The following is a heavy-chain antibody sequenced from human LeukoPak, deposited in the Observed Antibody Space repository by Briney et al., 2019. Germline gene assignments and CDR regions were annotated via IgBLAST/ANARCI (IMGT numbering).Heavy chain of an antibody. CDR3: AKDLGYYYDSSGYGSDY. CDR2: ISGSGGST. V-gene: IGHV3-23*01. D-gene: IGHD3-22*01. J-gene: IGHJ4*02. Sequence: GGSLRLSCAASGFTFRNYGMNWVRQAPGKGLEWVSAISGSGGSTYYADSVKGRFTISRDNSKNTLYLQMNSLRAEDTAVYYCAKDLGYYYDSSGYGSDYWGQGTLVTVSS. CDR1: GFTFRNYG.